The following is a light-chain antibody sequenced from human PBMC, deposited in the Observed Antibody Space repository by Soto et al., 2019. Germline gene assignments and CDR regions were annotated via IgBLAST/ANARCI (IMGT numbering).Light chain of an antibody. CDR3: QQYNTWPSWT. Sequence: EIVMTQSPATLPVSPGERATLSCRASQSVSSNLAWYQQKPGQAPRLLIYGASTRATGIPARFSGSGSGTEFTLTISSLQSVDFAVYYCQQYNTWPSWTVGQGTKVEVK. J-gene: IGKJ1*01. CDR2: GAS. V-gene: IGKV3-15*01. CDR1: QSVSSN.